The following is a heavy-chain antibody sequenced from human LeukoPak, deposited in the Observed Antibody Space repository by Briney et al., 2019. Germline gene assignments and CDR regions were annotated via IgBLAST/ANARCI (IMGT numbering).Heavy chain of an antibody. Sequence: ASVRVSCKASRGTFSSYAINWVRQAPGQGLEWMGRIVPIFGTTNYAQKFQGRVTITTDESTSTAYMESSSLRSEDTAVYYCARDRGERGSSWSLPAHGFDIWGQGTMVTVSS. CDR1: RGTFSSYA. CDR2: IVPIFGTT. D-gene: IGHD6-13*01. V-gene: IGHV1-69*05. J-gene: IGHJ3*02. CDR3: ARDRGERGSSWSLPAHGFDI.